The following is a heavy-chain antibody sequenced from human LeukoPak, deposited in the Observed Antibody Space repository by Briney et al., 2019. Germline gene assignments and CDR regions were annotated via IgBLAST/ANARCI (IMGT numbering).Heavy chain of an antibody. J-gene: IGHJ4*02. Sequence: PGGSLRLSCAASGFTFSKAWTSWVRQAPGKGLEWVGRIKSKTGGGTTDYAAPVKGRFTISRDDSRNTLSLQMNSLKTEDTAVYYCTTITMIREHEDYWGQGTLVTVSS. D-gene: IGHD3-10*01. CDR3: TTITMIREHEDY. V-gene: IGHV3-15*01. CDR2: IKSKTGGGTT. CDR1: GFTFSKAW.